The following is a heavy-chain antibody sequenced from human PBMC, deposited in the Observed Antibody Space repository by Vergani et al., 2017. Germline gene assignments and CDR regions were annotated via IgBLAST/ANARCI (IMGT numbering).Heavy chain of an antibody. D-gene: IGHD2-2*01. CDR2: ISGSGGST. J-gene: IGHJ6*04. Sequence: EVQLLESGGGLVQPGGSLRLSCAASGFTFSSYAMSWVRQAPGKGLEWVSAISGSGGSTYYADSVKGRFTISRDNSKNTLYLQMNSLRAEDTAVYYCARDIRRYCSSTSCWVPMDVWGKGTTVTVSS. CDR1: GFTFSSYA. CDR3: ARDIRRYCSSTSCWVPMDV. V-gene: IGHV3-23*01.